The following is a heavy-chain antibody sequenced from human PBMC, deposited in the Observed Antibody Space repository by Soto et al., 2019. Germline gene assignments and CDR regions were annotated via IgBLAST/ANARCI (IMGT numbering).Heavy chain of an antibody. CDR1: GFTFSTSW. J-gene: IGHJ3*02. Sequence: GGSLRLSCAASGFTFSTSWMSWVRQAPGKGLEWVANIKQDGSEKYYVDSAKGRFTISRDNAKNSLFLQMNSLRADDTAVFFCARHIVGATTPNAFDIRGPGTMVTVSS. V-gene: IGHV3-7*01. D-gene: IGHD1-26*01. CDR2: IKQDGSEK. CDR3: ARHIVGATTPNAFDI.